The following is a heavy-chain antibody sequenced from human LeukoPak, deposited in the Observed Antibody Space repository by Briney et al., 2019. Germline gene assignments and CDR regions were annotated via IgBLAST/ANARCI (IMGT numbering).Heavy chain of an antibody. CDR2: TNPNSGGT. D-gene: IGHD3-16*02. Sequence: ASVRVSCKASGYTFIAYYMHWVRQAPGQGLEWMGWTNPNSGGTNYAQKFKGWVTLTRDTSINTTYMELSRLASDVTAVYFCARGTPGSYLGYWGQGTLVTVSP. CDR3: ARGTPGSYLGY. CDR1: GYTFIAYY. J-gene: IGHJ4*02. V-gene: IGHV1-2*04.